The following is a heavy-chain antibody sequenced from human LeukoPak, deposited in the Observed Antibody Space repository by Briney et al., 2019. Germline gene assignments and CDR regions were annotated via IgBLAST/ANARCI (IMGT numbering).Heavy chain of an antibody. CDR2: ISGSGGST. J-gene: IGHJ6*03. CDR3: AKPDYGSGSYLYYYYMDV. D-gene: IGHD3-10*01. CDR1: GFTFSSYA. Sequence: GGSLRLSCAASGFTFSSYAMSWVRQAPGKGLEWVSDISGSGGSTYYADSVKGRFTISRDNSKNTLYLQMNSLRAEDTAVYYCAKPDYGSGSYLYYYYMDVWGKGTTVTVSS. V-gene: IGHV3-23*01.